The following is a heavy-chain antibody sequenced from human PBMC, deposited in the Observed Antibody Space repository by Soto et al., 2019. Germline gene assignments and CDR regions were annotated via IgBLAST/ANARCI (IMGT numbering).Heavy chain of an antibody. J-gene: IGHJ4*02. V-gene: IGHV1-18*01. Sequence: QVHLVQSGAEVKKPGASVKVSCKASGYTFTSYGITWVRQAPGQGLEWMGWISAHNGNTDYAQKLQGRVIVTKDTPTSTVYMGVRRLGCDDTAVYYCARGRYGDCWGQGALVTVSS. D-gene: IGHD1-1*01. CDR2: ISAHNGNT. CDR3: ARGRYGDC. CDR1: GYTFTSYG.